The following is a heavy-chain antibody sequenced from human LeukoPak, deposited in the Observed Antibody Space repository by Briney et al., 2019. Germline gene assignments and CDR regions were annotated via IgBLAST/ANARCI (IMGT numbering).Heavy chain of an antibody. Sequence: SETLSLTCTVSGGSISSYYWSWIRQPPGKGLEWIGYIYSSGSTNYNPSLKSRVTISADTSKKQFSLKLSSVTAADTAVYYCAREPISRTREGYPILSGMDVWGQGTTVTVSS. D-gene: IGHD1-1*01. J-gene: IGHJ6*02. CDR2: IYSSGST. CDR3: AREPISRTREGYPILSGMDV. CDR1: GGSISSYY. V-gene: IGHV4-4*08.